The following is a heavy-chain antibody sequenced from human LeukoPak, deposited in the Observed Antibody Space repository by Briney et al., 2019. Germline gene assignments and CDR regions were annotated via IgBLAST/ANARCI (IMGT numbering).Heavy chain of an antibody. V-gene: IGHV3-23*01. J-gene: IGHJ4*02. CDR1: GFTFSSYA. D-gene: IGHD3-16*02. CDR3: AKSLGVGGYTRYKGFDQ. CDR2: ISGSGGST. Sequence: GGSLRLSCAASGFTFSSYAMSWVRQAPGKGLEWVSAISGSGGSTYYADSVKGRFTISRDNSKNTLHLQMNSLRAEDTAVYYCAKSLGVGGYTRYKGFDQWGQGTLVTVSS.